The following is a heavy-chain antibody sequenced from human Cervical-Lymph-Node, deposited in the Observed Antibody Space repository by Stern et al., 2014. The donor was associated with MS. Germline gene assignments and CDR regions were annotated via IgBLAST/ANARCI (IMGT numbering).Heavy chain of an antibody. V-gene: IGHV3-53*01. Sequence: EVQLVESGGGLIQPGGSLRLSCAASGLSVSDTYMSWVRQAPGKGLDWVSVIFGGGNTYYADSVRGRFTLSRDNSKNTLYLQMYSLGVEDTAVYYCARDDGNYWGQGTLVTVSS. CDR3: ARDDGNY. J-gene: IGHJ4*02. CDR1: GLSVSDTY. CDR2: IFGGGNT.